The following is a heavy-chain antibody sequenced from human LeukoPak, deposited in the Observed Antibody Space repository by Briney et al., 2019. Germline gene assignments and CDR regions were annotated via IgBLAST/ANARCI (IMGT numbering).Heavy chain of an antibody. CDR2: INPNSGGT. V-gene: IGHV1-2*02. J-gene: IGHJ4*02. Sequence: ASVKVSCKASGYTFTSYDINWVRQATGQGLEWMGWINPNSGGTNYAQKFQGRVTMTRDTSISTAYMELSRLRSDDTAVYYCASYHSSVWSGYYYYFDYWGQGTLVTVSS. CDR3: ASYHSSVWSGYYYYFDY. CDR1: GYTFTSYD. D-gene: IGHD3-3*01.